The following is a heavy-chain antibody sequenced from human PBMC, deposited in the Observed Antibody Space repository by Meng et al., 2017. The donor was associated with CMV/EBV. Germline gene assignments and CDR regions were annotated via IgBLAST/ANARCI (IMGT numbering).Heavy chain of an antibody. CDR3: AKRSGPGANPYFDY. D-gene: IGHD2-8*01. V-gene: IGHV3-23*01. CDR1: SFYFYNYG. CDR2: ISGGGENT. Sequence: SSFYFYNYGMSWVRQAPGKGLEWVSAISGGGENTHYADSVKGRFTISRDNSKNTLYLQMSSLRAEDTAIYYCAKRSGPGANPYFDYWGLGTLVTVSS. J-gene: IGHJ4*02.